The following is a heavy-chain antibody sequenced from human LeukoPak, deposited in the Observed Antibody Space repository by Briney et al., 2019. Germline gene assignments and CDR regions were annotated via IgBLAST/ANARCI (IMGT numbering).Heavy chain of an antibody. D-gene: IGHD4-23*01. J-gene: IGHJ3*02. CDR2: INPSGGST. CDR3: ARVRWTDAFDI. CDR1: GYTFTSYY. V-gene: IGHV1-46*01. Sequence: ASVKVSCKASGYTFTSYYMHWVRQAPGQGLEWMGIINPSGGSTSYAQKFQGRVTMTRDMSTSTVYMELSSLRSEDTAVYYCARVRWTDAFDICGQGTMVTVSS.